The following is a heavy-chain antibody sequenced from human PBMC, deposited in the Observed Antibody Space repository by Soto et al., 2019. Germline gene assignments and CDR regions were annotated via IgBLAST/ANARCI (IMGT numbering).Heavy chain of an antibody. Sequence: EVKLVESGGGLVKPGGSLRLCCEASGFTFSRYSLNWVRQAPGKGLEWVSSISSRGNDISYAKSVEGRFFTSRDNVNNQLYLDMNNLRPEDTAVYYCARMAYWGQGTLVTVSS. CDR2: ISSRGNDI. CDR3: ARMAY. J-gene: IGHJ4*02. V-gene: IGHV3-21*06. CDR1: GFTFSRYS.